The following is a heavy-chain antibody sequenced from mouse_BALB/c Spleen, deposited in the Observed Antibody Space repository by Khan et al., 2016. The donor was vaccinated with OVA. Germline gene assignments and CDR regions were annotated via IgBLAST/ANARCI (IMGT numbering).Heavy chain of an antibody. D-gene: IGHD2-4*01. J-gene: IGHJ3*01. CDR1: GFSLNNYS. V-gene: IGHV2-2*02. CDR3: ARRCYDYGRGALFAY. CDR2: IWSAGST. Sequence: QVQLKESGPGLVQPSQSLSITCTVSGFSLNNYSVHWVRQSPGKGLEWLGVIWSAGSTDYNAAFISRLTISKDNSRSQVFFKMNSLQPNDTAIYYCARRCYDYGRGALFAYWGQGTPVTVSA.